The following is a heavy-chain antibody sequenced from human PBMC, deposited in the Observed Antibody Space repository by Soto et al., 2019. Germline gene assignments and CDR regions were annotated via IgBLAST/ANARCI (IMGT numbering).Heavy chain of an antibody. CDR1: GSTLRAYA. CDR3: AKDWAVVATVYYYGMDV. J-gene: IGHJ6*02. V-gene: IGHV3-30*18. Sequence: ESGGGRVPPGRSLRLPCAASGSTLRAYALHWVRQAPGTGREWVAVISYDGSNKYYADSVKGRFTIARDISKNTLYLQMNSLRAEDTAVYYCAKDWAVVATVYYYGMDVWGQGTTVTVSS. D-gene: IGHD2-15*01. CDR2: ISYDGSNK.